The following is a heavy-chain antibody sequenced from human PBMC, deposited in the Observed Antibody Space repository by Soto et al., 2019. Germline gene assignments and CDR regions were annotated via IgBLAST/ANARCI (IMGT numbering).Heavy chain of an antibody. V-gene: IGHV3-30-3*01. Sequence: QVQLVESGGGVVQPGRSLRLSCAASGFTFSSYAMHWVRQAPGKGLEWVAVISYDGSNKYYADSVKGRFTISRDNSNNTLYLPMNSLRVEDTAVYYWARVKVPLYWYFDLWGRGTLVTVSS. J-gene: IGHJ2*01. CDR2: ISYDGSNK. CDR1: GFTFSSYA. CDR3: ARVKVPLYWYFDL.